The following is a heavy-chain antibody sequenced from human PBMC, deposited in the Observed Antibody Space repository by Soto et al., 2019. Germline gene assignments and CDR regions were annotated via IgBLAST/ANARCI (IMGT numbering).Heavy chain of an antibody. D-gene: IGHD5-18*01. CDR3: AHNRGGYSYGRTFDY. V-gene: IGHV2-5*02. CDR1: GFSLSTSGVG. Sequence: QITLKESGPTLVKPTQTLTLTCTFSGFSLSTSGVGVGWIRQPPGKALEWLALIYWDDDKRYSPSLKSRLTNTKDTSKNQVVITMTTMDPVDTATYYCAHNRGGYSYGRTFDYWGQGTLVTVSS. J-gene: IGHJ4*02. CDR2: IYWDDDK.